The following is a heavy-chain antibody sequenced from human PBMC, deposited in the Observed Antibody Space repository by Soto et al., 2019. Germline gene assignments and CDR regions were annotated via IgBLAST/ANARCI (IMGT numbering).Heavy chain of an antibody. CDR3: AKGPSWFSDY. CDR2: IYYSGST. D-gene: IGHD6-13*01. Sequence: SETLSLTCTVSGGSVSSGDFYWSWIRQPPGKGLEWIGNIYYSGSTNYNPSLKSRATISVDTSKNQFSLKVSSVTAADTAVYYCAKGPSWFSDYWGQGTLVTVSS. V-gene: IGHV4-61*08. CDR1: GGSVSSGDFY. J-gene: IGHJ4*02.